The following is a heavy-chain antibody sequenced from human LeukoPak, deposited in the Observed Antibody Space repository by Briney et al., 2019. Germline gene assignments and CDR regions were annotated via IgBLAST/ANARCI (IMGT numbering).Heavy chain of an antibody. CDR1: GFTFSSYS. Sequence: GGSLRLSCAASGFTFSSYSMNWVRQAPGKGLEWVSYISSSSSTIYYADSVKGRFTISRDNAKNSLYLQMNSLRAEDTAVYYCARELYSSGWYLFDYWGQGTLVTVSS. J-gene: IGHJ4*02. CDR3: ARELYSSGWYLFDY. V-gene: IGHV3-48*01. D-gene: IGHD6-19*01. CDR2: ISSSSSTI.